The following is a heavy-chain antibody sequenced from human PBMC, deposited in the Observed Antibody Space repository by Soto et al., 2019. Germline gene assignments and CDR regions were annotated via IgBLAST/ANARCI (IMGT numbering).Heavy chain of an antibody. D-gene: IGHD3-22*01. J-gene: IGHJ4*02. V-gene: IGHV1-2*04. CDR2: INLNSGGT. CDR3: ARESDFRTRLHYYDSSGYLGHFDY. Sequence: ASVKVSCKASGYTFTGYYMHWVRQAPGQGLEWMGWINLNSGGTNYAQKFQGWVTMTRDTSISTAYMELSRLRSDDTAVYYCARESDFRTRLHYYDSSGYLGHFDYWGQGTLVTVSS. CDR1: GYTFTGYY.